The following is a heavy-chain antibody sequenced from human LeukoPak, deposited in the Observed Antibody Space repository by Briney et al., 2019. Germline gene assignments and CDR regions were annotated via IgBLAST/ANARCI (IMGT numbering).Heavy chain of an antibody. Sequence: GGSLRLSCAASGFTFSNYWMTWVRQAPGKGLEWVANIKPDGSAQYYADSVRGRFTISRDSAKNSVFLQMNSLRAEDTAVYYCARGAGSDYWGQGTLATVSS. V-gene: IGHV3-7*03. D-gene: IGHD6-19*01. CDR3: ARGAGSDY. J-gene: IGHJ4*02. CDR1: GFTFSNYW. CDR2: IKPDGSAQ.